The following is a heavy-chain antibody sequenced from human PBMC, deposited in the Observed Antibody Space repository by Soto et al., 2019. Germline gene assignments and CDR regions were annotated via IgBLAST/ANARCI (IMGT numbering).Heavy chain of an antibody. CDR3: ARAGIEYSSAGFDP. Sequence: PSETLSLTCTVSGGSISSYYWSWIRQPPGKGLEWIGYIYYSGSTNYNPSLKSRVTISVDTSKNQFSLKLSSVTAADTAVYYCARAGIEYSSAGFDPWGQGTLVTVSS. V-gene: IGHV4-59*01. D-gene: IGHD6-6*01. J-gene: IGHJ5*02. CDR1: GGSISSYY. CDR2: IYYSGST.